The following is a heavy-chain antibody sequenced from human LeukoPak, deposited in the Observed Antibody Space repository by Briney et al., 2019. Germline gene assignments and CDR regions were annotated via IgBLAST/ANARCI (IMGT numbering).Heavy chain of an antibody. CDR1: GYTFTSYY. CDR3: ARVGYDYVWGSYDDY. V-gene: IGHV1-46*01. Sequence: ASVKVSCKASGYTFTSYYMHWVRQAPGQGLEWMGIINPSGGSTSYAQKLQGRVTMTRDTSTSTVYMELSSLRSEDTAVYYCARVGYDYVWGSYDDYWGQGTLVTVSS. D-gene: IGHD3-16*01. CDR2: INPSGGST. J-gene: IGHJ4*02.